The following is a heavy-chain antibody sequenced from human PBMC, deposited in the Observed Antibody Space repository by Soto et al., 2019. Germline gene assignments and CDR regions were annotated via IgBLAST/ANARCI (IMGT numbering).Heavy chain of an antibody. CDR1: GFTFSSCG. CDR2: IVVGSGNT. Sequence: QIQLVQFGPEVRKPGTPVKVSCKASGFTFSSCGIHWVRQARGQRLEWIGWIVVGSGNTNYAPKFKESGPMAWDVSTNTAYMELNSLRPDDTAVYYCAAILAPTDPYNWCEPWGQGTRVSVSS. D-gene: IGHD1-1*01. J-gene: IGHJ5*02. CDR3: AAILAPTDPYNWCEP. V-gene: IGHV1-58*02.